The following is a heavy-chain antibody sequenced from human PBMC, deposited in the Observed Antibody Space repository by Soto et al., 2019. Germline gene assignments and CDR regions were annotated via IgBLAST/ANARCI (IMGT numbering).Heavy chain of an antibody. J-gene: IGHJ4*02. CDR3: HLDEYCDF. CDR2: ISNDGSTQ. V-gene: IGHV3-30*03. CDR1: GFSFSNYG. D-gene: IGHD2-15*01. Sequence: QVQLVESGGGVVQPGRSLRLSCAASGFSFSNYGVNWVRQPLGKGLEWVAVISNDGSTQYYADSVKGRFTISRDNSKNTLSLHVNSLGPECTVIYYCHLDEYCDFWGQGALVTVSS.